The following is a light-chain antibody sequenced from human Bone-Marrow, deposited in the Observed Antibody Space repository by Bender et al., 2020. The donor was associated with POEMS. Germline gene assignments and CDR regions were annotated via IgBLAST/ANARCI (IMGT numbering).Light chain of an antibody. V-gene: IGLV2-23*01. CDR1: SSYVGSYNL. Sequence: QSALTQPASVSASPGQSITISCTGTSSYVGSYNLVSWYQQHPGKAPKLIIYEGIRRPSGVSHRFSGSKSGNTASLTVSGLQAEDEADYYCSSYAGNNNLIFGGGTKLTVL. CDR2: EGI. CDR3: SSYAGNNNLI. J-gene: IGLJ2*01.